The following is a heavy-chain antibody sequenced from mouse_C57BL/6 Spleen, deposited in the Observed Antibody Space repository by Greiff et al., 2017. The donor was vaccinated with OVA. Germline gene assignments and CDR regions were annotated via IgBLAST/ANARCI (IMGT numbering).Heavy chain of an antibody. D-gene: IGHD2-1*01. CDR1: GYTFTSYW. V-gene: IGHV1-69*01. Sequence: QVQLQQPGAELVMPGASVKLSCKASGYTFTSYWMHWVKQRPGQGLEWIGEIDPSDSYTNYNQKFKGKSTLTVDKSSSTAYMQLSSLTSEDSAVYYCAYGKSDYFDYWGQGTTLTVSS. CDR3: AYGKSDYFDY. CDR2: IDPSDSYT. J-gene: IGHJ2*01.